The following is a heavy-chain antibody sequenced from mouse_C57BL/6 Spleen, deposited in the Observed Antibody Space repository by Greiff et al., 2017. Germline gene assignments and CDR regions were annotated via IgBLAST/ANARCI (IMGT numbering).Heavy chain of an antibody. CDR2: INYDGSST. Sequence: EVQVVESEGGLVQPGSSMKLSCTASGFTFSNYYMAWVRQVPEKGLEWVANINYDGSSTYYLDSLKSRFIISRDNAKNILYLQMSSLKSEDTATYYCAREESSSYGYFDVWGTGTTVTVSS. V-gene: IGHV5-16*01. CDR3: AREESSSYGYFDV. D-gene: IGHD1-1*01. J-gene: IGHJ1*03. CDR1: GFTFSNYY.